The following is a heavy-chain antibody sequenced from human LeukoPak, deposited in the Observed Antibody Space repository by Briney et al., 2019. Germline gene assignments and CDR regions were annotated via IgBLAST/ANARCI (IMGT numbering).Heavy chain of an antibody. Sequence: SSVKVSCKASGGTLTSYATSWVRQAPGQGLEWMGRIIPIFGTLKYAQKFQGRVTITTDESTSTVYMELSSLRSEDTAVYYCARSNFVYGDYEQYWYFDLWGRGTLVTVSS. CDR3: ARSNFVYGDYEQYWYFDL. J-gene: IGHJ2*01. D-gene: IGHD4-17*01. CDR2: IIPIFGTL. CDR1: GGTLTSYA. V-gene: IGHV1-69*05.